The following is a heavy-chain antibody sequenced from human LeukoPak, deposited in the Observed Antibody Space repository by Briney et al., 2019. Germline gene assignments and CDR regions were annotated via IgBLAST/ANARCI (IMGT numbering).Heavy chain of an antibody. Sequence: GGSLRLSCAASGFTFSRYWMSWVRQAPGKGLEWVANIKQDGSEKYYVDSVKGRFTISRDNAKNSLYLQMNSLRAEDTAVYYCARDVFVVGYFDYWGQGTLVTVSS. CDR2: IKQDGSEK. J-gene: IGHJ4*02. D-gene: IGHD3-16*01. V-gene: IGHV3-7*01. CDR3: ARDVFVVGYFDY. CDR1: GFTFSRYW.